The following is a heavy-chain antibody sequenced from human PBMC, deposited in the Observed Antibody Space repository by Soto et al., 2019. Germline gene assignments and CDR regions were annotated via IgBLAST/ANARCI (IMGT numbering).Heavy chain of an antibody. J-gene: IGHJ5*02. Sequence: GGSLRLSCAASGFTFSSYSMNWVRQAPGKGLEWVSSISSSSSYIYYADSVKGRFTISRDNAKNSLYLQMNSLRAEDTAVYYCARDFRALNYAPWGQGTLVTVSS. D-gene: IGHD2-2*01. CDR3: ARDFRALNYAP. CDR1: GFTFSSYS. V-gene: IGHV3-21*01. CDR2: ISSSSSYI.